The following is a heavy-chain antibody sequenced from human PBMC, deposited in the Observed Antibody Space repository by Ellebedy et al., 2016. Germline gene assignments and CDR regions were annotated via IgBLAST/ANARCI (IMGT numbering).Heavy chain of an antibody. CDR1: GFTFDDYA. CDR3: AKDLERGLEWTQSAFDY. V-gene: IGHV3-9*01. CDR2: ITWNSDRV. J-gene: IGHJ4*02. D-gene: IGHD3-3*01. Sequence: GGSLRLSXAASGFTFDDYAMHWVRQVPGKGLEWVSGITWNSDRVAYADSVKGRFTISRDNAKKSLYLQMNSLRPADTALYYCAKDLERGLEWTQSAFDYWGQGTLVTVSS.